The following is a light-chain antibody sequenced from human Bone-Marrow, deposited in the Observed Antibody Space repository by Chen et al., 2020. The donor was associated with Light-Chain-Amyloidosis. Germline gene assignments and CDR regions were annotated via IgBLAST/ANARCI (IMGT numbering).Light chain of an antibody. CDR3: QQYGTSPLT. J-gene: IGKJ4*01. V-gene: IGKV3-20*01. CDR2: GSS. Sequence: DIVLTQSPGTLSLSPGEGANLSCRASQTISSNYLTWYQQKFGQAPRLLIYGSSSRATGIPDGFTGSGSGTDFTLTINRLEPEDFAMYYCQQYGTSPLTFGGGTKVEIK. CDR1: QTISSNY.